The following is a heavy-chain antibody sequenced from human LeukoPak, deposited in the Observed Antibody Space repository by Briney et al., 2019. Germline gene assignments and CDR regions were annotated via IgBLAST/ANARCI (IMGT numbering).Heavy chain of an antibody. D-gene: IGHD4-17*01. CDR3: ARGLDYYGDYFPLDY. CDR2: IIPILGIA. Sequence: ASVKVSCKASGGTFSSYAISWVRQAPGQGLEWMGRIIPILGIANYAQKFQGRVTITADKSTSTAYMELSSLRSEDTAVYYCARGLDYYGDYFPLDYWGQGTLVTVSS. V-gene: IGHV1-69*04. CDR1: GGTFSSYA. J-gene: IGHJ4*02.